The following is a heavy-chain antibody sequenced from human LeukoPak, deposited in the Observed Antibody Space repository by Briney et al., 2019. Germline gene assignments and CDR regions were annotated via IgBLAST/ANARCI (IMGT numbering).Heavy chain of an antibody. CDR3: ARKESRRYFDY. V-gene: IGHV3-20*04. CDR2: ISWNGGST. J-gene: IGHJ4*02. Sequence: GGSLRLSCAASGFTFSSYEMNWVRQAPGKGLEWVSGISWNGGSTGYADSVKGRFTISRDNAKNSLYLQMNSLRAEDTALYYCARKESRRYFDYWGQGTLVTVSS. CDR1: GFTFSSYE.